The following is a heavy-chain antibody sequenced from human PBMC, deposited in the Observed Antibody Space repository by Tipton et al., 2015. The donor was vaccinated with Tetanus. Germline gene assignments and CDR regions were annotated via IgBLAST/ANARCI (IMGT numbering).Heavy chain of an antibody. V-gene: IGHV1-58*01. CDR2: IVVGSGNT. CDR1: GFTFTSSA. J-gene: IGHJ4*02. D-gene: IGHD3-10*01. CDR3: AGLTYYYGPGSYYTSPNFDY. Sequence: QSGAEVKKPGTSVKVSCKASGFTFTSSAVQWVRQARGQRLEWIGWIVVGSGNTNYAQKFQERVTITRDMSTTTVSMELSSLRSEDTAVYYCAGLTYYYGPGSYYTSPNFDYWGQGTRVTVSS.